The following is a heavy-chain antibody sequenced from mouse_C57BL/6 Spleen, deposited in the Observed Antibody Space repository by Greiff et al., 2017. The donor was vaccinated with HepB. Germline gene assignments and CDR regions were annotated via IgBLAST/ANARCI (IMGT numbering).Heavy chain of an antibody. Sequence: EVQVVESGEGLVKPGGSLKLSCAASGFTFSSYAMSWVRQTPEKRLEWVAYISSGGDYIYYADTVKGRFTISRDNARNTLYLQMSSLKSEDTAMYYCTSGNYGSSYEAMDYWGQGTSVTVSS. V-gene: IGHV5-9-1*02. J-gene: IGHJ4*01. D-gene: IGHD1-1*01. CDR2: ISSGGDYI. CDR3: TSGNYGSSYEAMDY. CDR1: GFTFSSYA.